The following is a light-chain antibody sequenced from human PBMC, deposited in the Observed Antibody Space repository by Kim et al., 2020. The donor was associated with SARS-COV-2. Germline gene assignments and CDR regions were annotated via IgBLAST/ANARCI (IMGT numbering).Light chain of an antibody. Sequence: EIVMTQSPATLSVSPGERATLSCRASQSVSSNLPWYQQKPGQAPRLLIYGASTRATGIPARFSGSGSGTEFTLTISSLQSEDFAVYYCQQYNNWPPYTFGQGTKLEI. CDR3: QQYNNWPPYT. V-gene: IGKV3-15*01. CDR1: QSVSSN. J-gene: IGKJ2*01. CDR2: GAS.